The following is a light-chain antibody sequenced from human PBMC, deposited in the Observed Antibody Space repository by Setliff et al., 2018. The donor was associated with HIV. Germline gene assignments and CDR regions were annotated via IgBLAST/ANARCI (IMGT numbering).Light chain of an antibody. CDR1: SSDVGGYNY. CDR3: SSYTSSSTLIV. V-gene: IGLV2-14*01. Sequence: QSVLTQPASVSGSPGQSITISCTGSSSDVGGYNYVSWYQQHTGKAPKLMIYEVSNRPSGCSNRFSGSKSGNTASLTISGLQAEDEADYYCSSYTSSSTLIVFGTGTKVTV. CDR2: EVS. J-gene: IGLJ1*01.